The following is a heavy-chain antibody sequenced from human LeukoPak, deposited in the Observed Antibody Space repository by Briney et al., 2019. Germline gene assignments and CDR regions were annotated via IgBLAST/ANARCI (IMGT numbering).Heavy chain of an antibody. D-gene: IGHD3-3*01. V-gene: IGHV3-30-3*01. CDR3: AKAPMYYDFWSGYYPPGY. Sequence: GGSLRLSCAASGFTFSSYATHWVRQAPGKGLEWVAVISYDGSNKYYADSVKGRFTISRDNSKNTLYLQMNSLRAEDTAVYYCAKAPMYYDFWSGYYPPGYWGQGTLVTVSS. CDR2: ISYDGSNK. J-gene: IGHJ4*02. CDR1: GFTFSSYA.